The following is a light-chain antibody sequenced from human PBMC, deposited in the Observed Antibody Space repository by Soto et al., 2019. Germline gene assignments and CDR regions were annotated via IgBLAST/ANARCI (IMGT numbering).Light chain of an antibody. V-gene: IGLV2-14*01. J-gene: IGLJ1*01. CDR3: LSKTSSISYV. Sequence: SVMAEPASVSGSPGQSITISCNETTSDVGGYNYVSWYQQHPGKVPKLLIHEVSNRPSGVSNRFSGSKSGNTASLTISGLQAEDEADYYCLSKTSSISYVFGTGTKVTVL. CDR2: EVS. CDR1: TSDVGGYNY.